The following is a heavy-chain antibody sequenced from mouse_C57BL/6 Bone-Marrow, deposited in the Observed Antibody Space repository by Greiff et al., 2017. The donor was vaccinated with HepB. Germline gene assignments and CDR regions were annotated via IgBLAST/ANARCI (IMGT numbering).Heavy chain of an antibody. V-gene: IGHV5-4*03. J-gene: IGHJ2*01. CDR3: ARVPINSYYYYGSSYFDY. CDR2: ISDGGSHT. D-gene: IGHD1-1*01. CDR1: GFTFSSYA. Sequence: EVKVVESGGGLVKPGGSLKLSCAASGFTFSSYAMSWVRQTPEKRLEWVATISDGGSHTYYPDNVKGRFTISRDNAKNNLYLQMSHLKSEDTAMYYCARVPINSYYYYGSSYFDYWGQGTTLTVSS.